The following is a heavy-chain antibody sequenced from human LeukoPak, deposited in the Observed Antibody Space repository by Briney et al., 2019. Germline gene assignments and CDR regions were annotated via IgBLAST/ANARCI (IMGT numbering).Heavy chain of an antibody. CDR1: GFTFSNYG. CDR3: AKDAGLARSGSYYRSYGMDV. Sequence: HPGGSLRLSCAASGFTFSNYGMHWVRQAPGKGLEWVAVISYDGSNRYYADSVKGRFTISRDSSKNTLYVQMNSLRPEDTAVYYCAKDAGLARSGSYYRSYGMDVWGQGTTVTVSS. D-gene: IGHD3-10*01. CDR2: ISYDGSNR. V-gene: IGHV3-30*18. J-gene: IGHJ6*02.